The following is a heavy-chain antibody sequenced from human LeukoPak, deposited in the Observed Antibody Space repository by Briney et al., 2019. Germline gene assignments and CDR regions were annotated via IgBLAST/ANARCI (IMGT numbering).Heavy chain of an antibody. V-gene: IGHV4-34*01. CDR1: GGSFSGYY. D-gene: IGHD5-12*01. CDR2: INHSGST. J-gene: IGHJ3*02. CDR3: ARARYDWFVFFHAFDI. Sequence: PSETLSLTCAVYGGSFSGYYWSWIRQPPGKGLEWIGEINHSGSTNYNPSLKSRVTISVDTSKNQFSLKLSSVTAADTAVYYCARARYDWFVFFHAFDIWGQGTMVTVSS.